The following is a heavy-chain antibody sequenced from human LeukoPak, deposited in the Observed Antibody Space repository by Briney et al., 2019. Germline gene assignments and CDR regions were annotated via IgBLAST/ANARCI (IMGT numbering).Heavy chain of an antibody. CDR3: AKDTSIGRYCTNGVCSPFDY. CDR1: GFTFSSYA. J-gene: IGHJ4*02. V-gene: IGHV3-23*01. Sequence: GGSLRLSCAVSGFTFSSYAMSWVRQAPGKGLEWVSAISDTGPTPYHADSVKGRFTISRDNSRSTLYLQMNSLRAEDTALYYCAKDTSIGRYCTNGVCSPFDYWGQGTLVTVSS. D-gene: IGHD2-8*01. CDR2: ISDTGPTP.